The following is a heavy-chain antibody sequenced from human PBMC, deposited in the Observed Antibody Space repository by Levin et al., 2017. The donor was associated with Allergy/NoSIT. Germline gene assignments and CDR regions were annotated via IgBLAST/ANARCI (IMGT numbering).Heavy chain of an antibody. CDR1: GFTFSSYS. D-gene: IGHD5-12*01. J-gene: IGHJ2*01. Sequence: GESLKISCAASGFTFSSYSMNWVRQAPGKGLEWVSSISSSSSYIYYADSVKGRFTISRDNAKNSLYLQMNSLRAEDTAVYYCARDPSGYDDYWYFDLWGRGTLVTVSS. CDR2: ISSSSSYI. CDR3: ARDPSGYDDYWYFDL. V-gene: IGHV3-21*01.